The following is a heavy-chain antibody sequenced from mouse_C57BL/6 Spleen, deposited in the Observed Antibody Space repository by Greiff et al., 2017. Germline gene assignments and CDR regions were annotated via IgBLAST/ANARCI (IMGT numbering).Heavy chain of an antibody. Sequence: VQLQQPGAELVRPGSSVKLSCKASGYTFTSYWMHWVKQRPIQGLEWIGNIDPSDSETHYNQKFKDKATLTVDKSSSTAYMQLSSLTSEDSAVYYCARDHYGSSYVGYFDVWGTGTTVTVSS. D-gene: IGHD1-1*01. J-gene: IGHJ1*03. CDR2: IDPSDSET. CDR3: ARDHYGSSYVGYFDV. V-gene: IGHV1-52*01. CDR1: GYTFTSYW.